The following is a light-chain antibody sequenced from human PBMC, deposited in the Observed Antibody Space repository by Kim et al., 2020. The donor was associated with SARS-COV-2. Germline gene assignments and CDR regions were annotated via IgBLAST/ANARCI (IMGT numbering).Light chain of an antibody. V-gene: IGKV3-11*01. CDR2: DTA. CDR1: QSIGRT. Sequence: EIVLTQSPATLALSPGESGTLSCRASQSIGRTLAWYQQKPGQAPRVLIYDTAIRASGIPARFSGSGSGTDFTLTISSLEPEDFAIYYCQHHDNGPPEVTFGQGTKLEIK. J-gene: IGKJ2*01. CDR3: QHHDNGPPEVT.